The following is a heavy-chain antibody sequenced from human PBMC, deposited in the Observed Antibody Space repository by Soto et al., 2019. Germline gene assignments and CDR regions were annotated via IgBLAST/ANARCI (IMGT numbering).Heavy chain of an antibody. D-gene: IGHD2-2*01. Sequence: QMQLQESGPGLVRPSETLSLTCTVSGGSIRGFYWSWIRQPAGKGLEWIGRMHSSGSANYNPSLKSRVTISIDMSKNPVSLKLTAVTAAETALYFCARASMPKAPFDYWGQGTLVTVSS. J-gene: IGHJ4*02. V-gene: IGHV4-4*07. CDR2: MHSSGSA. CDR1: GGSIRGFY. CDR3: ARASMPKAPFDY.